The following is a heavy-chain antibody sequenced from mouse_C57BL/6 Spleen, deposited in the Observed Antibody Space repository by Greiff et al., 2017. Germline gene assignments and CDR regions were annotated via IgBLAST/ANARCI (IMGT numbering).Heavy chain of an antibody. Sequence: EVKVVESGGDLVKPGGSLKLSCAASGFTFSSYGMSWVRQTPDKRLEWVATISSGGSYTYYPDSVKGRFTISRDNAKNTLYLQMSSLKSEDTAMYYCARQGLTTVVARYFDVWGTGTTVTVSS. D-gene: IGHD1-1*01. CDR2: ISSGGSYT. CDR3: ARQGLTTVVARYFDV. CDR1: GFTFSSYG. J-gene: IGHJ1*03. V-gene: IGHV5-6*01.